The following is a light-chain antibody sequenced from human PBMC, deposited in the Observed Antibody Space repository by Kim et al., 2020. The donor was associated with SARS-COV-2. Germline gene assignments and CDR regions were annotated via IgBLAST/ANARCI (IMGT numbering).Light chain of an antibody. CDR2: GKN. J-gene: IGLJ3*02. Sequence: ALGQTVRITCQGDSLRSYYASWYQQKPGQAPVLVIYGKNNRPSGTPDRFSGSSSGNTASLTITGAQAEDEADYYCNSRDSSGNLLVFGGGTQLTVL. CDR1: SLRSYY. CDR3: NSRDSSGNLLV. V-gene: IGLV3-19*01.